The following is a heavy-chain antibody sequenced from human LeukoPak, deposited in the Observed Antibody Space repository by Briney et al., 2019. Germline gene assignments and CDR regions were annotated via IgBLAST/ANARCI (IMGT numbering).Heavy chain of an antibody. Sequence: AASVKVSCKASGYTFTGYYIHWVRQAPGQGLEWMAWINPDSGDSYSAPKFQGRVTMTRDTSISTASMEVSWLSSDDTAAYYCATGVATAFTYWGQGTLVTVSS. CDR3: ATGVATAFTY. CDR1: GYTFTGYY. CDR2: INPDSGDS. D-gene: IGHD5-12*01. J-gene: IGHJ4*02. V-gene: IGHV1-2*02.